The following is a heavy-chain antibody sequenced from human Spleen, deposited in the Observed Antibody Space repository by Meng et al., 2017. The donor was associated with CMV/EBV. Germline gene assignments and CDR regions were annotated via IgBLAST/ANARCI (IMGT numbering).Heavy chain of an antibody. CDR1: GFTFGSYA. CDR3: AKDPYYYDSSGYSYYFDY. V-gene: IGHV3-23*01. D-gene: IGHD3-22*01. Sequence: GESLKISCAASGFTFGSYAMSWVRLPPGKGLEWVSGISGSGGSTYYADSVKGRFTISRDNSKNTLYLQMNSLRAEDTAVYYCAKDPYYYDSSGYSYYFDYWGQGTLVTVSS. J-gene: IGHJ4*02. CDR2: ISGSGGST.